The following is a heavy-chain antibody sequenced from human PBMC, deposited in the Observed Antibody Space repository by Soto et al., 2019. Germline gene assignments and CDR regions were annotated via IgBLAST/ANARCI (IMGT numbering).Heavy chain of an antibody. J-gene: IGHJ6*03. Sequence: SETLSLTCTVSGGSISSFYWSWLMQPPGKGLEWIGYIYYSGSTNYNPSLKSRVTISVDTSKNQFSLKLSSVTAADTAVYYCARAYSGYDYGHYYYYMDVWGKGTTVTVSS. V-gene: IGHV4-59*01. CDR3: ARAYSGYDYGHYYYYMDV. CDR1: GGSISSFY. CDR2: IYYSGST. D-gene: IGHD5-12*01.